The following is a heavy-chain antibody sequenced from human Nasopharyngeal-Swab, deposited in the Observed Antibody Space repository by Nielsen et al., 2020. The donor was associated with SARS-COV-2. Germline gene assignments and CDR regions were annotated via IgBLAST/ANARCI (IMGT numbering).Heavy chain of an antibody. CDR3: AHSRIYLWSPSFDY. V-gene: IGHV2-5*02. CDR2: IYWDDDK. J-gene: IGHJ4*02. Sequence: SGPTLVKPTQTLTLTCTFSGFSLSTGGVGVGWFRQPPGKALEWLALIYWDDDKRYSPSLKSRLTITKDTSKNQVVLTMTNMDPVDTATYYCAHSRIYLWSPSFDYWGQGTLVTVSS. CDR1: GFSLSTGGVG. D-gene: IGHD5-18*01.